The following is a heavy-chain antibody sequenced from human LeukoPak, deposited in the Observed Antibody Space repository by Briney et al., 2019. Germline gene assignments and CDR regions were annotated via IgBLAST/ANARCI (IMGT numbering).Heavy chain of an antibody. CDR3: ARGHISVPALDY. D-gene: IGHD6-19*01. J-gene: IGHJ4*02. Sequence: GRSLRLSCAASAFTLSSYGMHWVRQAPGKGLEWVAVISHDGSYKYCADSVKGRFTISRDNPKNTLYLQMNSLRVEDTAVYYCARGHISVPALDYWGQGTLLTVSS. V-gene: IGHV3-30*03. CDR1: AFTLSSYG. CDR2: ISHDGSYK.